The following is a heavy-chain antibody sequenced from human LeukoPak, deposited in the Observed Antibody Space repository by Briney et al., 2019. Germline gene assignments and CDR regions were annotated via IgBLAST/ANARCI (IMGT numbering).Heavy chain of an antibody. D-gene: IGHD7-27*01. CDR3: ARLENWAFDF. J-gene: IGHJ4*02. V-gene: IGHV6-1*01. Sequence: KSSQTLSLTCAISGDGVSSNSAAWNWIRQSPSRGLEWLGRTYYRSKWSTDYAVSVKSRITVNPDTSKNQFSLQLNSVTPEDTAVYYCARLENWAFDFWGQGTLITVSS. CDR1: GDGVSSNSAA. CDR2: TYYRSKWST.